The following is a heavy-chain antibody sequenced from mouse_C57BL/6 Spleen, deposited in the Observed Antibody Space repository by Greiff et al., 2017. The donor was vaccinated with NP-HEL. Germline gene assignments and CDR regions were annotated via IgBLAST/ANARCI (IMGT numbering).Heavy chain of an antibody. J-gene: IGHJ3*01. CDR1: GYTFTSYT. V-gene: IGHV1-4*01. Sequence: QVQLQQSGAELARPGASVKMSCKASGYTFTSYTMHWVKQRPGQGLEWIGYINPSSGYTKYNQKFKDKATLTADKSSSTAYMQLSSLTSEDSAVYYCARLGYDYDVAYWGQGTLVTVSA. CDR3: ARLGYDYDVAY. D-gene: IGHD2-4*01. CDR2: INPSSGYT.